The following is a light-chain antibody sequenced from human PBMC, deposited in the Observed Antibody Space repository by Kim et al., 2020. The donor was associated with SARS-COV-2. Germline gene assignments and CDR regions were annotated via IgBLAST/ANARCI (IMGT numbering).Light chain of an antibody. CDR3: QQYGSSLYT. V-gene: IGKV3-20*01. J-gene: IGKJ2*01. CDR1: HIVSSNY. CDR2: GIS. Sequence: IVLTQSPGILSLSPGERATLSCRASHIVSSNYLAWYQQKPGQGPRLLMFGISSRATGIPDRFSGSGSGTDFTLTISRLEPEDSAVYYCQQYGSSLYTFGQGTKLEI.